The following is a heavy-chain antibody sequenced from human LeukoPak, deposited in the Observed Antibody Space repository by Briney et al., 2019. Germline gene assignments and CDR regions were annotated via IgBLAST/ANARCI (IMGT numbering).Heavy chain of an antibody. J-gene: IGHJ4*02. CDR1: GYSFTSYW. Sequence: GESLQISCQGSGYSFTSYWIGWVRQMPGKGLEWMGIIYPGDSDTRYSPSFQGQVTISADKSISTAYLQWSSLKASDTAMYYCARRYSSSDEGFDYWGQGTLVTVSS. CDR2: IYPGDSDT. V-gene: IGHV5-51*01. CDR3: ARRYSSSDEGFDY. D-gene: IGHD6-6*01.